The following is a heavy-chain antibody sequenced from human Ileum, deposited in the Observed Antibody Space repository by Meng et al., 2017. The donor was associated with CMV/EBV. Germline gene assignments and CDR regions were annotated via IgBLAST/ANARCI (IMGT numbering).Heavy chain of an antibody. Sequence: GASLKISCVASGFTFSSYNRNWVRQAPGKGLEWVSSMNSNSASIYSADSVKGRFTISRDNAKNSLNLQMNSLRAEDTAVYYCGSSPSNLNPPGDDYWGQGTLVTAPQ. CDR3: GSSPSNLNPPGDDY. J-gene: IGHJ4*02. V-gene: IGHV3-21*01. CDR2: MNSNSASI. CDR1: GFTFSSYN. D-gene: IGHD2-2*01.